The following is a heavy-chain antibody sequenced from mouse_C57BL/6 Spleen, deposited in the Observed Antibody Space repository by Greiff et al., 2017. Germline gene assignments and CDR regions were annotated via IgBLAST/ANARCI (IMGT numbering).Heavy chain of an antibody. V-gene: IGHV6-3*01. CDR3: TCDGNYLAWFAY. Sequence: EVQLVESGGGLVQPGGSMKLSCVASGFTFSNYWMNWVRQSPEKGLEWVAQIRLKSDNYATHYAESVKGRFTISRDDSKSSVYLQMNNLRAEDTGIYYCTCDGNYLAWFAYWGQGTLVTVSA. CDR1: GFTFSNYW. J-gene: IGHJ3*01. D-gene: IGHD2-1*01. CDR2: IRLKSDNYAT.